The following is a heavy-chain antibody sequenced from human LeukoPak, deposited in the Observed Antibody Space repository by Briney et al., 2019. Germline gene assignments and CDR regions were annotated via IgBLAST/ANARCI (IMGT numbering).Heavy chain of an antibody. CDR3: ARELLDYDILTGYSPHNWFDP. CDR1: GGTFSSYA. CDR2: IIPILGIA. V-gene: IGHV1-69*04. Sequence: SVKVSCKASGGTFSSYAISWVRQAAGQGLEWMGRIIPILGIANYEQKFKGRVPIPADKSTSTAYMELSSLRSEDTAVYYCARELLDYDILTGYSPHNWFDPWGQGTLVTVSS. D-gene: IGHD3-9*01. J-gene: IGHJ5*02.